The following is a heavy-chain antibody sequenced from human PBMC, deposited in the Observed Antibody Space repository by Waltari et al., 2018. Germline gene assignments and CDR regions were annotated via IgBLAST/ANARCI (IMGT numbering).Heavy chain of an antibody. CDR2: INHSGSA. CDR3: ARALGCGSSSGRIDC. Sequence: QVQLQQWGAGLLKPSETLSLTCAVYGGSFSGYYWSWIRQPPGKGLEWIGEINHSGSANYNSSLNSLVTRSVDTSKNQFSLKLSSVTAADTAVYYCARALGCGSSSGRIDCWGQGTLVTVSS. V-gene: IGHV4-34*01. J-gene: IGHJ4*02. D-gene: IGHD1-26*01. CDR1: GGSFSGYY.